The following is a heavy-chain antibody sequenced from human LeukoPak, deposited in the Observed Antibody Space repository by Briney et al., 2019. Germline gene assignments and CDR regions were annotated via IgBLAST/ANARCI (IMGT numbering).Heavy chain of an antibody. CDR3: ARTVRGTIFGVVIPYGMDV. V-gene: IGHV1-69*04. D-gene: IGHD3-3*01. CDR1: GGTFSSYA. Sequence: SVKVSCKASGGTFSSYAIRWVRQAPGQGLEWMGRIIPILGIANYAQKFQGRVTITADKSTSTAYMELSSLRSEDTAVYYCARTVRGTIFGVVIPYGMDVWGQGTTVTVSS. J-gene: IGHJ6*02. CDR2: IIPILGIA.